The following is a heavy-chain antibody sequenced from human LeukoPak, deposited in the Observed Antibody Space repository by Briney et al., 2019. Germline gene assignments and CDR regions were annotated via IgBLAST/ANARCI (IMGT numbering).Heavy chain of an antibody. CDR1: GFTFSSYA. V-gene: IGHV3-30-3*01. CDR3: ASGYRGPYYYYGMDV. Sequence: GRSLRLSCAASGFTFSSYAMHWVRQAPGKGLEWVAVISYDGNNKYYADSVKGRFTISRDNSKNTLYLQMNSLRAEDTAVYYCASGYRGPYYYYGMDVWGQGTTVTVS. D-gene: IGHD5-12*01. J-gene: IGHJ6*02. CDR2: ISYDGNNK.